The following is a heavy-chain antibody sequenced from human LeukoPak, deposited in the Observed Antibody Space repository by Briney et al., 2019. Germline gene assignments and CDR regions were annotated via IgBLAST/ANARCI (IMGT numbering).Heavy chain of an antibody. J-gene: IGHJ4*02. CDR3: TRVSMVRGAIAVDY. V-gene: IGHV3-49*03. CDR2: IRSKAYGGTT. D-gene: IGHD3-10*01. CDR1: GGSISSYY. Sequence: LSLTCTVSGGSISSYYWSWIRQPPGKGLEWVGFIRSKAYGGTTEYAASVKGRFTISRDDSKSIAYLQMNSLKTEDTAVYYCTRVSMVRGAIAVDYWGQGTLVTVSS.